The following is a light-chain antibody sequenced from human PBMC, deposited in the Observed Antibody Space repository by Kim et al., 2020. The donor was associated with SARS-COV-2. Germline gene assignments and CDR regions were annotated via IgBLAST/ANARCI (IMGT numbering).Light chain of an antibody. CDR2: EDN. V-gene: IGLV6-57*04. CDR1: SGSIASNF. J-gene: IGLJ3*02. Sequence: NFMLTQPHSVSESPGKTVTISCTRSSGSIASNFVQWYQQRPGSAPTTMIFEDNQRPSGVPDRFSGSIDSSSNSASLTISGLKTEDEADYYCQSYDSNNQVFGGGTQLTVL. CDR3: QSYDSNNQV.